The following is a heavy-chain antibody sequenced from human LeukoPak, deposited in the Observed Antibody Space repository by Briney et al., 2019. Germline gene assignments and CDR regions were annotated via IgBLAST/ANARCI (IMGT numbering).Heavy chain of an antibody. CDR2: ISSSSSYI. D-gene: IGHD6-19*01. J-gene: IGHJ3*02. Sequence: GGSLRLSCAASGFIFSNYAMNWVRQAPGKGLEWVSSISSSSSYIYYADSVKGRFTISRDNAKNSLYLQMNSLRAEDTAVYYCARGGWYGFGAFDIWGQGTMVTVPS. CDR1: GFIFSNYA. CDR3: ARGGWYGFGAFDI. V-gene: IGHV3-21*01.